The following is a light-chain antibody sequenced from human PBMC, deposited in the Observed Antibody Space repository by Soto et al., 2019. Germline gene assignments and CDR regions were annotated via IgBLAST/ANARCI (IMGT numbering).Light chain of an antibody. J-gene: IGKJ1*01. CDR3: QQYGNSRCT. CDR2: AAS. Sequence: EMGLTQSPDTLSLFPGERATLSCRASQSVSSTYLAWYQQKPVQAPRPLISAASSMATGTPARFSGSGSGTDFTITISSLEPEDFPVYYYQQYGNSRCTFGQGTKVDIK. V-gene: IGKV3-20*01. CDR1: QSVSSTY.